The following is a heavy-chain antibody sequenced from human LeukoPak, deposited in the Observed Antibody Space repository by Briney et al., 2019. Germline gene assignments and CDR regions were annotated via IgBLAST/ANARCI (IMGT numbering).Heavy chain of an antibody. CDR3: ARDTYAPHPYFDY. D-gene: IGHD3-16*01. CDR1: GGTFSSYA. J-gene: IGHJ4*02. Sequence: SVKVSCKASGGTFSSYAISWVRQAPGQGLEWMGGIIPIFGTANYAQKFQGRVTITTDESTSTAYMELSSLRSEDTAVYYCARDTYAPHPYFDYWGQGTLVTVPS. CDR2: IIPIFGTA. V-gene: IGHV1-69*05.